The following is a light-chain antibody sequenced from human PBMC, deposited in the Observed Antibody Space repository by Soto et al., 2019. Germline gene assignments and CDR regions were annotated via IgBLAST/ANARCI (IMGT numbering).Light chain of an antibody. CDR3: QQYNNWPPQIT. CDR1: QSVSSSY. J-gene: IGKJ5*01. V-gene: IGKV3-20*01. CDR2: GAS. Sequence: EIVLTQSPGTLSLSPGEGATLSCRSSQSVSSSYIAWYQQRPGQTPSLLIYGASTRATGIPDRFSGSGSGTHFTLTISRLEPEDFAVYYCQQYNNWPPQITFGQGTRLEIK.